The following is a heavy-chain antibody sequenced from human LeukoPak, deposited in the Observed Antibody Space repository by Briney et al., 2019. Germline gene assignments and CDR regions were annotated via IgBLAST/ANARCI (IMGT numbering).Heavy chain of an antibody. CDR1: GGTFSSYA. Sequence: ASVKVSCKASGGTFSSYAFSWVRQAPGQGLEWMGVIITIFHTPYYAPKFQGRVTITTDESTSTAYMELSSLRSEDTAVYYCAIRTSFNLDYWGQGTLVTVSS. CDR2: IITIFHTP. V-gene: IGHV1-69*05. CDR3: AIRTSFNLDY. D-gene: IGHD2-2*01. J-gene: IGHJ4*02.